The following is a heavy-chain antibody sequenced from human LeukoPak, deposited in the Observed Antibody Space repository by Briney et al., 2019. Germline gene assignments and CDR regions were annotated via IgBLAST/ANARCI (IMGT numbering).Heavy chain of an antibody. Sequence: SETLSLTCTVSGGSISSGGYYWSWIRQHPGKVLEWIGYIYYSGSTYYNPSLKSRVTISVDTSNNQFSLKLSSVTAADTAVYYCARDGAKWDSSRRPGVFDPWGQGTLVTVSS. V-gene: IGHV4-31*03. J-gene: IGHJ5*02. CDR2: IYYSGST. D-gene: IGHD6-13*01. CDR1: GGSISSGGYY. CDR3: ARDGAKWDSSRRPGVFDP.